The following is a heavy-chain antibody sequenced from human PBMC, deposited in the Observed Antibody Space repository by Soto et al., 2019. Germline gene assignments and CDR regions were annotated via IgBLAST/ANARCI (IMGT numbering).Heavy chain of an antibody. J-gene: IGHJ6*02. Sequence: GSLRLSCAVSGFRFRDYWMSWVRQAPGKGLEWVANIKQDESDKYYADSMKGRFTMSRDNSKSTLYLQMNSLRVEDTAVYYCTKRRNVLRFLEWSSGMEVWGQGTTVTVSS. CDR2: IKQDESDK. CDR3: TKRRNVLRFLEWSSGMEV. CDR1: GFRFRDYW. V-gene: IGHV3-7*01. D-gene: IGHD3-3*01.